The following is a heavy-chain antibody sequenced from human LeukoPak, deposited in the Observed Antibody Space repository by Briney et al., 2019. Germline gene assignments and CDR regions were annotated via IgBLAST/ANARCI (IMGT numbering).Heavy chain of an antibody. J-gene: IGHJ4*02. CDR2: ITASSGTT. CDR1: GFTFSSSG. Sequence: GGSLRLSCAASGFTFSSSGMTWVRQAPGKGLEWVSGITASSGTTYYADSVKGRFTISRDNSKNTLYLQMNSLRAEDTAVYYCARDLEAFDYWGQGTLVTVSS. V-gene: IGHV3-23*01. CDR3: ARDLEAFDY.